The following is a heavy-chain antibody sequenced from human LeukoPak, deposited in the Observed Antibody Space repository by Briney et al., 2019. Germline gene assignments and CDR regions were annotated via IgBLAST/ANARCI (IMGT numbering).Heavy chain of an antibody. Sequence: SVKVSCKASGCTFTNYGICWVQQAPGRGLEWIGWISSYNDNTHYAQKLQGRVTMTTDTSTSTAYMELRSLRSDDTAVYYCARYCDSTSCYSPLYYMDVWGKGTTVTVSS. CDR1: GCTFTNYG. CDR3: ARYCDSTSCYSPLYYMDV. J-gene: IGHJ6*03. V-gene: IGHV1-18*01. CDR2: ISSYNDNT. D-gene: IGHD2-2*02.